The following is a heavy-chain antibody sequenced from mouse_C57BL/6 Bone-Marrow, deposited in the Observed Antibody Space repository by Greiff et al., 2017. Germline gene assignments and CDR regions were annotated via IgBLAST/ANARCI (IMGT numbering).Heavy chain of an antibody. J-gene: IGHJ4*01. Sequence: QVQLQQSGAELARPGASVKLSCKASGYTFTSYGISWVKQRTGQGLEWIGEIYPRSGNTYYNEKFKGKATLTADKSSSTAYMELRRLTSEDSAVYFCARDYYGYDDCAMDDWGQGTSVTVSS. CDR1: GYTFTSYG. CDR2: IYPRSGNT. V-gene: IGHV1-81*01. CDR3: ARDYYGYDDCAMDD. D-gene: IGHD2-2*01.